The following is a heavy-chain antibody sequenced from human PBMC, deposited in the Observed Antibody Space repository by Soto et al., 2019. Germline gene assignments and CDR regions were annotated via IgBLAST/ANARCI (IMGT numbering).Heavy chain of an antibody. CDR1: GGSISSYY. Sequence: SETLSLTCTVSGGSISSYYWSWIRQPPGKGLEWIGYIYYSGSTNYNPSLKGRVTISVDTSKNQFSLKLSSVTAADTAVYYCARSPKRAATRWEYYFDYWGQGTLVTVSS. V-gene: IGHV4-59*01. J-gene: IGHJ4*02. CDR2: IYYSGST. D-gene: IGHD2-15*01. CDR3: ARSPKRAATRWEYYFDY.